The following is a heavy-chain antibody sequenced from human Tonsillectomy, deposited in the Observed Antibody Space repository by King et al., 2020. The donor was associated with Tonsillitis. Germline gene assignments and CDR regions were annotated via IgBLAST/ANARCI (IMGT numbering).Heavy chain of an antibody. Sequence: VQLVESGAEVKKPGESLKISCKGSGYSFTSYWIGGVRQMPGKGLEGMGIIYPGDSDTGYSPSFQGQVTISADKSISTAYLRGSSLKASDTAMYYCARLTYYYDSSGYYYWGQGTLVTVSS. CDR3: ARLTYYYDSSGYYY. D-gene: IGHD3-22*01. V-gene: IGHV5-51*03. J-gene: IGHJ4*02. CDR2: IYPGDSDT. CDR1: GYSFTSYW.